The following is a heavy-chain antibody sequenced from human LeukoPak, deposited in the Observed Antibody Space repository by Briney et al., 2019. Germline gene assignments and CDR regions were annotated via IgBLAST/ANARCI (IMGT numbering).Heavy chain of an antibody. CDR3: ARYDLSTLDD. D-gene: IGHD2/OR15-2a*01. J-gene: IGHJ4*02. V-gene: IGHV4-59*01. Sequence: SETLSLTCSVSGISITTFYWAWIRQPPGKGLEWIGYIHHSDLTDYIPSLKNRVTISVGTSKNQFSLRLHSVTSADTAVYFCARYDLSTLDDWGPGTLVTVSS. CDR1: GISITTFY. CDR2: IHHSDLT.